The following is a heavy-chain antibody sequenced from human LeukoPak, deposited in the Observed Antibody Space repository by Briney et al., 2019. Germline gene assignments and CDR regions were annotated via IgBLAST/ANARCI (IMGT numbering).Heavy chain of an antibody. Sequence: GESLKISCKGSGYSFTNHWIGWVRQRPGKGLEWVGIIYPGDSDPRYSPSFQGQVTISADKSISTAYLQWSGLKASDTAMYYCARRYRDGYNHYYFGYWGQGTLVTVSS. CDR3: ARRYRDGYNHYYFGY. CDR1: GYSFTNHW. V-gene: IGHV5-51*01. J-gene: IGHJ4*02. D-gene: IGHD5-24*01. CDR2: IYPGDSDP.